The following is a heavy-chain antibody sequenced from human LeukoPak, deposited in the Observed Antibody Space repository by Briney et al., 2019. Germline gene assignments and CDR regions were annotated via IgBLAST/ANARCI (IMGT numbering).Heavy chain of an antibody. Sequence: PGGSLRLSCAASGFTFSTYAMSWVRQAPGKGLEWVSIIGSADNTFYADSVKGRFTMSRDNSKSTVYLQMNSLRAEDTAVYYCAKSLLRQNNFDPWGQGTLVTVSS. CDR3: AKSLLRQNNFDP. J-gene: IGHJ5*02. V-gene: IGHV3-23*01. D-gene: IGHD1/OR15-1a*01. CDR2: IIGSADNT. CDR1: GFTFSTYA.